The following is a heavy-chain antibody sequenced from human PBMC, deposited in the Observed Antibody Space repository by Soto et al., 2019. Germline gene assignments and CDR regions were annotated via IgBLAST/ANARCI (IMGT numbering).Heavy chain of an antibody. V-gene: IGHV1-18*01. Sequence: QVQLVQPGAEVKKPGASVKVSCKASGYNFLSYGISWVRQAPGQGLEWMGWIITYNYNTNYAQKLQDRVTMTTDTFTGTAYMELRSLRSDDTAVYYCARVGSVAAGRPFDYWGQGTLVTVSS. CDR3: ARVGSVAAGRPFDY. CDR1: GYNFLSYG. J-gene: IGHJ4*02. CDR2: IITYNYNT. D-gene: IGHD6-13*01.